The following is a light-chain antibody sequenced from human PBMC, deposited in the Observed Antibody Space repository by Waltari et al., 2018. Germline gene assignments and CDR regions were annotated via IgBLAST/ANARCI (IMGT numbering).Light chain of an antibody. J-gene: IGKJ2*01. CDR2: ETS. CDR1: QRLVSRDGTTY. CDR3: MQATHWPYT. V-gene: IGKV2-30*01. Sequence: DVVVTQSPLSLPVTLGQPASISCRSSQRLVSRDGTTYLNWFHLRPGQSPRRLIYETSKRDSGVPDRFSGSGSGAGFTLKISRVEAEDVGIYYCMQATHWPYTFGQGTKLEIK.